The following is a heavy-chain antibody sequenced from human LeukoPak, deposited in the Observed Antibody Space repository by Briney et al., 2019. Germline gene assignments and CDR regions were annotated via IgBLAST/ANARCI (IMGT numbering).Heavy chain of an antibody. CDR3: ARAQLNSVVDFGMDV. CDR2: IKSKTDGGAT. Sequence: PGGSLRLSCAGSGFTFSNAWMNWVRQAPGKGLEWVGRIKSKTDGGATDYAAPVKGRFTISRDDSKNTLYLQMNSLKTEDTAVYYCARAQLNSVVDFGMDVWGQGTTVTVSS. CDR1: GFTFSNAW. V-gene: IGHV3-15*01. D-gene: IGHD1-1*01. J-gene: IGHJ6*02.